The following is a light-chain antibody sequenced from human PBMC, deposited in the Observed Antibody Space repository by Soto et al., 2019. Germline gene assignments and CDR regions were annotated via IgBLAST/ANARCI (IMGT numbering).Light chain of an antibody. V-gene: IGKV1-33*01. J-gene: IGKJ4*01. CDR3: QQHENLPLT. CDR2: DAS. Sequence: DIQMTQSPSSLSASVGDRVTITCQASQDISNYLNWYQQNPGKAPKLLIYDASNLKIGVPSRFSGSGSGTDFIFTISSLQPEDTETYYCQQHENLPLTFGGGTKVDIK. CDR1: QDISNY.